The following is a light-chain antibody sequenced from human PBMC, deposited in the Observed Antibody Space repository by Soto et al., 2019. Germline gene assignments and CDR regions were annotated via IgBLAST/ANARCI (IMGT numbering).Light chain of an antibody. V-gene: IGKV3-15*01. CDR1: ERVSTN. CDR2: SAS. J-gene: IGKJ1*01. Sequence: DIVMTQSPLTLSVSPGEIATLSCRASERVSTNLAWYQQTPGQAPRLLIYSASRRPTDIPVRFSGSGSGAEFTLTISSLQSEDFAIYYCQQYNNLPPTFGQGTKVDIK. CDR3: QQYNNLPPT.